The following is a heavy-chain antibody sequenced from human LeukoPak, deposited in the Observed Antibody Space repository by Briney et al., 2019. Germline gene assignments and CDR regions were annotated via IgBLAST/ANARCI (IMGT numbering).Heavy chain of an antibody. CDR3: ASFWDPWLEWLLLADWYFDL. CDR2: IYTSGST. D-gene: IGHD3-3*01. V-gene: IGHV4-61*02. J-gene: IGHJ2*01. Sequence: SQTLSLTCTVSGGSISSGSYYWSWIRQPAGKGLEWIGRIYTSGSTNYNPSLKSRVTISVDTSKNQFSLKLSSVTAADTAVYYCASFWDPWLEWLLLADWYFDLWGRGTLVTVSS. CDR1: GGSISSGSYY.